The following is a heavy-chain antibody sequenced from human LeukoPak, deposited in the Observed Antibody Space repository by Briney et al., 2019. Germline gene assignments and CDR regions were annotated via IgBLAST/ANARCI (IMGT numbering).Heavy chain of an antibody. CDR1: GFTFSSYW. D-gene: IGHD5-24*01. Sequence: PGGSLRLSCAASGFTFSSYWMSWVRQAPGKGLEWVANIKQDGSEKFYVDSVKGRFTISRDNAKNSLYLQMNSLRAEDTSVYYCARDSGVATNFDNWGQGTLVTVSS. J-gene: IGHJ4*02. CDR3: ARDSGVATNFDN. CDR2: IKQDGSEK. V-gene: IGHV3-7*01.